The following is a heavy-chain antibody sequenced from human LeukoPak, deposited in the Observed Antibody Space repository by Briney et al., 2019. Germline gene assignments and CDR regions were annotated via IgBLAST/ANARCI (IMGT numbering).Heavy chain of an antibody. CDR2: ISGSGGST. Sequence: PGGSLRLSCAASGFTFSSYAMSWVRQAPGKGLEWVSAISGSGGSTYYADSVKGRFTISRDNSKNTLYLQMNSLRAEDTAVYYCAKDRPIWRWLQSNGLYYFDYWGQGALVTVSS. V-gene: IGHV3-23*01. CDR1: GFTFSSYA. CDR3: AKDRPIWRWLQSNGLYYFDY. D-gene: IGHD5-12*01. J-gene: IGHJ4*02.